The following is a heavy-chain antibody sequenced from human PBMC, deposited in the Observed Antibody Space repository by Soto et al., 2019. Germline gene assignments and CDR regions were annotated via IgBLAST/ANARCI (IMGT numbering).Heavy chain of an antibody. CDR3: GMVDNDATPTPQEV. D-gene: IGHD5-12*01. Sequence: QVQLVQSGDEVKKPGASVKVSCKASGYIFTNYGIAWVRQAPGQGLEWMGWISPYTGNTHSATKSQGRLTMTTDTSTSTADMDLGSLTSDDTAVYYCGMVDNDATPTPQEVWGQGTTVTVSS. CDR1: GYIFTNYG. CDR2: ISPYTGNT. V-gene: IGHV1-18*01. J-gene: IGHJ6*02.